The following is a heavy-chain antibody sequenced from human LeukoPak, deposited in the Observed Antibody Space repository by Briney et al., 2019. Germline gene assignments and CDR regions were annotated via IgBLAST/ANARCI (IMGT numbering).Heavy chain of an antibody. V-gene: IGHV3-11*04. D-gene: IGHD3-22*01. J-gene: IGHJ4*02. Sequence: GGSLRLSCAASGFRFDSFYMGWIRQVPGKGLDYIAFISASGAVPYYAESVKGRFTISRDNAKNSVSLQMNSLSAGDTAVYYCARSLIVASEDYWGQGTLVTVSS. CDR2: ISASGAVP. CDR1: GFRFDSFY. CDR3: ARSLIVASEDY.